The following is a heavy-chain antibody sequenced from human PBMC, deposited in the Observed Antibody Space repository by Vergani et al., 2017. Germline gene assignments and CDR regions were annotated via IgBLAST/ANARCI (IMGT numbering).Heavy chain of an antibody. V-gene: IGHV1-46*01. Sequence: QVQLVQSGAEVKKSGASVKVSCKASGYTFTSYYMHWVRQAPGQGLEWMGIINPSGGSTSNAQKFQGRVTMTRDTSTDTAYMELSSLRSEETAVYYCATGLRTYDYVWGSYRYFAFDIWGQGTMVTVSS. D-gene: IGHD3-16*02. CDR3: ATGLRTYDYVWGSYRYFAFDI. J-gene: IGHJ3*02. CDR2: INPSGGST. CDR1: GYTFTSYY.